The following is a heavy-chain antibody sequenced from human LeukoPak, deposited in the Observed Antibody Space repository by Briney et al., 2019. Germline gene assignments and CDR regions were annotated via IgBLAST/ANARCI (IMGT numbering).Heavy chain of an antibody. CDR1: GFTFSSYW. D-gene: IGHD1-26*01. Sequence: GGSLRLSCAASGFTFSSYWMSWVRQAPGKGLEWVANIKQDGSEKYYVDSVKGRFTISRDNAKNSLYLQMNSLRAENTAVYYCARAGGSYYGIAFDIWGQGTMVTVSS. J-gene: IGHJ3*02. CDR2: IKQDGSEK. V-gene: IGHV3-7*01. CDR3: ARAGGSYYGIAFDI.